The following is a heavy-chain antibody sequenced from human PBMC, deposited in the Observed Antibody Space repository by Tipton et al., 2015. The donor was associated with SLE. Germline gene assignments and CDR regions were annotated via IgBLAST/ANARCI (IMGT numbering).Heavy chain of an antibody. V-gene: IGHV3-7*01. CDR3: ARDRGLVDY. CDR2: IKQDGSEK. CDR1: GFTFSSYW. D-gene: IGHD3-10*01. Sequence: SLRLSCAASGFTFSSYWMSWVRQAPGKGLEWVASIKQDGSEKYYVDSVKGRFTLSRDNAKSSLYLQMNSLRAEDTAVDYCARDRGLVDYWGRGTLVS. J-gene: IGHJ4*02.